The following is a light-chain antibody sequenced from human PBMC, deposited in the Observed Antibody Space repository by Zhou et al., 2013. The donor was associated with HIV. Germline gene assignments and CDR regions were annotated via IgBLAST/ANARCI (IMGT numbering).Light chain of an antibody. J-gene: IGKJ1*01. CDR1: QSLSSIY. CDR2: GVS. CDR3: QEYGSSLP. Sequence: EIVLTQSPGTLSLSPGERATLSCRASQSLSSIYLAWYQQKPGQAPRLLIYGVSRRATGIPDRFSGSGSGTDFTLTISRLEPEDFAVYYCQEYGSSLPFGQGTKVEIK. V-gene: IGKV3-20*01.